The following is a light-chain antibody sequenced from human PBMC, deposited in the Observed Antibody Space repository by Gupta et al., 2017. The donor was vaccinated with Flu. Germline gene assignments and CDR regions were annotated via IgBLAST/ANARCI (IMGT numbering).Light chain of an antibody. CDR1: SSDIGSYNY. CDR3: SSGTSSTTVV. Sequence: SALTLPAPVPGSPGQSITISCTGTSSDIGSYNYVSFYQQHPGKAPKLLIYGVTKRPAGVSNRFSGSKSGDTASLTISGRKGEDEADYYCSSGTSSTTVVFGGGTKLTVL. V-gene: IGLV2-14*01. J-gene: IGLJ2*01. CDR2: GVT.